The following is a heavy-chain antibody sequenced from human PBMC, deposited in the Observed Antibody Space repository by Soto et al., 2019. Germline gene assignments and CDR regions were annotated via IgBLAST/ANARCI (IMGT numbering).Heavy chain of an antibody. Sequence: SETLSLTCTVSGGSISSSSYYWGWIRQPPGKGLEWIGSIYYSGSTYYNPSLKSRVTISVDTSKNQFSLKLSSVTAADTAVYYCARTGVRGVFRPYFDYWGQGTLGTVSS. J-gene: IGHJ4*02. D-gene: IGHD3-10*01. CDR3: ARTGVRGVFRPYFDY. V-gene: IGHV4-39*01. CDR2: IYYSGST. CDR1: GGSISSSSYY.